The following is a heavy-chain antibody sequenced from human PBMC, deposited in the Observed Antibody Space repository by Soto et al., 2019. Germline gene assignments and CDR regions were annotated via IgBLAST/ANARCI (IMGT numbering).Heavy chain of an antibody. CDR2: IDYNGVT. V-gene: IGHV4-39*01. D-gene: IGHD2-15*01. J-gene: IGHJ4*02. CDR3: GKVLVGATGHTDSDS. CDR1: GGSIYRSGYY. Sequence: QVQLQESGPGLVKPSETLSLTCTVSGGSIYRSGYYWGWIRQPPGRGLEWSGNIDYNGVTYSNPSLKSRVTISRDTSKNQCSLKLTSVTAADTALYYCGKVLVGATGHTDSDSWGPGTLVAVSS.